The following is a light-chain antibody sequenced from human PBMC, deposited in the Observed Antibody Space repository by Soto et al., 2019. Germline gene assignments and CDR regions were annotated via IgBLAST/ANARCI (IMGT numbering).Light chain of an antibody. CDR3: GSYGGSNNWV. V-gene: IGLV2-8*01. CDR2: EVR. J-gene: IGLJ3*02. CDR1: SSDIGRYNY. Sequence: QSVLTQPPSASGSPGQSVTISCTGTSSDIGRYNYVSWYQQHPGTAPKLIIYEVRKRPSGVPDRFSGSKSANSASLTVFGLQAEDEADYYCGSYGGSNNWVFGGGTKVTVL.